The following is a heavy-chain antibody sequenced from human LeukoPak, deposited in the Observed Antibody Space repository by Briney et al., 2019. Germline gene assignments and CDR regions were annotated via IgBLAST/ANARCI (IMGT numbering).Heavy chain of an antibody. V-gene: IGHV3-30*18. CDR1: GFIFSNYG. D-gene: IGHD3-22*01. J-gene: IGHJ4*02. CDR3: AKDSRHYYDSSGYSFFDY. Sequence: PGGSLRLSCAASGFIFSNYGMHWVRQAPGKGLEWVAVISYDGSNKYYADSVKGRFTISRDNSKNTLYLQMNSLRAEDTAVYYCAKDSRHYYDSSGYSFFDYWGQGTLVTVSS. CDR2: ISYDGSNK.